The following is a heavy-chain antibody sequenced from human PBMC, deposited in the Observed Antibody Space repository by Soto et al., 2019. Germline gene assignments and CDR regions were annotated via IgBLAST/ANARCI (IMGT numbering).Heavy chain of an antibody. CDR3: ARDRLIAAQGSVFDY. J-gene: IGHJ4*02. V-gene: IGHV3-33*01. CDR1: GFTFSSYG. Sequence: QVQLVESGGGVVQPGRSLRLSCAASGFTFSSYGMHWVRQAPGKGLEWVAVIWYDGSNKYYADSVKGRFTISRDNSKNTLYLQMNSLRAEDTAVYYCARDRLIAAQGSVFDYWGQGTLVTVSS. D-gene: IGHD6-13*01. CDR2: IWYDGSNK.